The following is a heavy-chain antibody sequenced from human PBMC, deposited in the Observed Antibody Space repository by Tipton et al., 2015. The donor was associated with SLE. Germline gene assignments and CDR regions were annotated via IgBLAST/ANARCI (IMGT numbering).Heavy chain of an antibody. D-gene: IGHD3-22*01. CDR2: ISRDGSNT. CDR3: GRGVYSEGSVGMDV. V-gene: IGHV3-74*01. CDR1: GFTFSRFW. J-gene: IGHJ6*02. Sequence: GSLRLSCATSGFTFSRFWMHWVRQAPGKGLVWVSRISRDGSNTYYADSVEGRFTISRDNAKNTLYLQMHSLRVDDTAVYYCGRGVYSEGSVGMDVWGQGTTVIVSS.